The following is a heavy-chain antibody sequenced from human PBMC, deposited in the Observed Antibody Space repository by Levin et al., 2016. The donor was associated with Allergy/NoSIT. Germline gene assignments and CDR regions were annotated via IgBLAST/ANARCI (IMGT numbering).Heavy chain of an antibody. D-gene: IGHD2-15*01. CDR3: ARGGGCSDGVCYSGVYQFYYMDV. V-gene: IGHV1-18*04. Sequence: ASVKVSCKASGYTFTGYYMHWVRQAPGQGLEWMGWISTYNGKINYALKLQGRVTMTTDTSTRTAYMELASLRSDDTAVYYCARGGGCSDGVCYSGVYQFYYMDVWGEGTAVTVSS. CDR2: ISTYNGKI. CDR1: GYTFTGYY. J-gene: IGHJ6*03.